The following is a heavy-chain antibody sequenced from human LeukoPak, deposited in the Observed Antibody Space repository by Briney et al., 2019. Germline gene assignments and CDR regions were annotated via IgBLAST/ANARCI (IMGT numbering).Heavy chain of an antibody. CDR3: ARDPGIAARGGLYMDV. CDR2: IYSGGRT. V-gene: IGHV3-66*02. D-gene: IGHD6-13*01. J-gene: IGHJ6*03. Sequence: GGSLRLSCAASGFSVSLNYMSWVRQAPGKGLEWVSVIYSGGRTYYADSVKGRVTISRDNSKNTLYLQMNSLRAEDTAVYYCARDPGIAARGGLYMDVWGKGTTVTVSS. CDR1: GFSVSLNY.